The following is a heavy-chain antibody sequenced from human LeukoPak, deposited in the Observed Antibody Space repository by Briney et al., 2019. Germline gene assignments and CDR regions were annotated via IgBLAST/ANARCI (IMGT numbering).Heavy chain of an antibody. V-gene: IGHV3-30-3*01. CDR3: ARAVDSSGYYYGA. J-gene: IGHJ5*02. CDR2: ISYDGSNK. D-gene: IGHD3-22*01. CDR1: GFTFSSYA. Sequence: GGSLRLSCAASGFTFSSYAMHWVRQAPGKGLEWVAVISYDGSNKYYADSVKGRFTISGDNSKNTLYLQMNSLRAEDTAVYYCARAVDSSGYYYGAWGQGTLVTVSS.